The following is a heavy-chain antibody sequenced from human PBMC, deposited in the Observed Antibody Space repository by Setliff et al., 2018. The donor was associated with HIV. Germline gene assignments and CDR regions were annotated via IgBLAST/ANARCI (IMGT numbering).Heavy chain of an antibody. CDR1: GGSFSGYY. J-gene: IGHJ4*02. CDR2: IIHSGGT. D-gene: IGHD2-15*01. CDR3: ARGGLGVVGAIDY. Sequence: SETLSLTCAVYGGSFSGYYWTWIRQPPGRGLEWIGEIIHSGGTNYNRSLKSRVTISVDTSKNQFSLNPSSVTAADTAVYYCARGGLGVVGAIDYWSQGTLVTSPQ. V-gene: IGHV4-34*01.